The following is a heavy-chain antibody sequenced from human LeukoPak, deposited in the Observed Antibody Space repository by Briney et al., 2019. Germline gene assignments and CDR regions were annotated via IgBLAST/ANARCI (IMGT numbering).Heavy chain of an antibody. J-gene: IGHJ4*02. Sequence: TSETLSLTCTVSGDSISSGDFYWSWIRQPPGKGLEWIGNIYYSGTTYYNPSLRSRVAISIDTSKNQFSLKVTSVTAADTAVYYCARDHGAYYFDYWGQGTLVTVSS. V-gene: IGHV4-30-4*01. D-gene: IGHD3-10*01. CDR2: IYYSGTT. CDR1: GDSISSGDFY. CDR3: ARDHGAYYFDY.